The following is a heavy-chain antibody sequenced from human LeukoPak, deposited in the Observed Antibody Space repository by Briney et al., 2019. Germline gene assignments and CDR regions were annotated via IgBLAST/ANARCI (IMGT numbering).Heavy chain of an antibody. J-gene: IGHJ4*02. CDR2: IGAGGTFT. V-gene: IGHV3-21*04. Sequence: PGGSLRLSCTASGFTFSSYAMNWVRQAPGKGLEWVSGIGAGGTFTYYADSVKGRFTISRDNAKNSLYLQMNSLRAEDTAVYYCARDRNGGNSGFDYWGQGTLVTVSS. CDR3: ARDRNGGNSGFDY. D-gene: IGHD4-23*01. CDR1: GFTFSSYA.